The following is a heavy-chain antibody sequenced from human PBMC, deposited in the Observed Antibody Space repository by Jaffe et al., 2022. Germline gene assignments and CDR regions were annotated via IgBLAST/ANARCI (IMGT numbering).Heavy chain of an antibody. D-gene: IGHD3-10*01. CDR1: GFTFSSYW. CDR2: IKQDGSEK. V-gene: IGHV3-7*05. Sequence: EVQLVESGGGLVQPGGSLRLSCAASGFTFSSYWMSWVRQAPGKGLEWVANIKQDGSEKYYVDSVKGRFTISRDNAKNSVYLQMNSLRVEDTAVYYCARVRGSGNDYYYYYYMDVWGKGTTVTVSS. J-gene: IGHJ6*03. CDR3: ARVRGSGNDYYYYYYMDV.